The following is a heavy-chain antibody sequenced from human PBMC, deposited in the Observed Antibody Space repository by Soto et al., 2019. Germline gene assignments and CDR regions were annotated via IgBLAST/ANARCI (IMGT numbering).Heavy chain of an antibody. J-gene: IGHJ4*02. V-gene: IGHV4-59*08. D-gene: IGHD2-15*01. CDR3: ARRWGSAADY. CDR2: IYYSGST. CDR1: GGSIISYD. Sequence: PSETLSLTSTFSGGSIISYDWSLIRQPPGKGLEWIGYIYYSGSTNYNPSLKSRVTISVDTSKNQFSLKLSSVTAADTAVYYCARRWGSAADYWGQGTLVTVSS.